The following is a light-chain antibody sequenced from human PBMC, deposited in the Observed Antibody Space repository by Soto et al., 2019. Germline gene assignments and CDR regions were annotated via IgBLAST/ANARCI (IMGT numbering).Light chain of an antibody. V-gene: IGLV2-14*01. Sequence: QSALTQPASVSGSPGQSIAISCTGTSSDVGGYNYVSWYQQHPGKAPKLMIFEVSYRPSGVSNRFSGSKSGNTASLTISGLQAEDEADYYCSSYAGNNVWVFGGGTKLTVL. CDR2: EVS. J-gene: IGLJ3*02. CDR3: SSYAGNNVWV. CDR1: SSDVGGYNY.